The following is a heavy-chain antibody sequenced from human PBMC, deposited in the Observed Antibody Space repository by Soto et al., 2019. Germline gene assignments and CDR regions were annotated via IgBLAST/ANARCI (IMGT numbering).Heavy chain of an antibody. V-gene: IGHV4-39*01. CDR2: VYYGGST. CDR1: GGSLSSSSYY. Sequence: SETLSLTCTVSGGSLSSSSYYWGWIRQPPGKGLEWIGNVYYGGSTYYNPSRKSRVTISVETSKNQFYLKLISVSAAATAVYYCVSCSGGSCYEGHWFDPWGQGALVTVSS. D-gene: IGHD2-15*01. J-gene: IGHJ5*02. CDR3: VSCSGGSCYEGHWFDP.